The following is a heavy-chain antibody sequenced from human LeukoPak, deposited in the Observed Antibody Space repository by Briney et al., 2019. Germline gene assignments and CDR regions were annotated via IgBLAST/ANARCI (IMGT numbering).Heavy chain of an antibody. J-gene: IGHJ4*02. V-gene: IGHV3-74*01. CDR3: ARVGRDYQFDY. D-gene: IGHD2-2*01. Sequence: GGSLRLSCAASGFTFSTYWMHWVRQAPGKGLVWVSRSNSDGSSTTYADSVKGRFTISRDSAKNTLYLQMNSLRAEDTAVYYFARVGRDYQFDYWGQGTLVTVSS. CDR1: GFTFSTYW. CDR2: SNSDGSST.